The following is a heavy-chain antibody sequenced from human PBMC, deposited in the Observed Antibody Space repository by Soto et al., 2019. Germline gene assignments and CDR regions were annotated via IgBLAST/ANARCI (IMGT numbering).Heavy chain of an antibody. D-gene: IGHD3-3*01. J-gene: IGHJ5*02. CDR3: ARGLTWTGYYGNWFDP. CDR2: IYYSVST. CDR1: GGSISSYY. Sequence: PSETLSLTCTVSGGSISSYYWSWIRQPPGKGLEWIGSIYYSVSTNYNPSLKSRVTISVDTSKSQFSLKLSSVTAADTAVYYCARGLTWTGYYGNWFDPWGQGTLVTVSS. V-gene: IGHV4-59*01.